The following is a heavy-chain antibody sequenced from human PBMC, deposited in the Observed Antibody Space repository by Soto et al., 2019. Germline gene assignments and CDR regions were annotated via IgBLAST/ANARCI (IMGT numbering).Heavy chain of an antibody. J-gene: IGHJ6*03. D-gene: IGHD1-1*01. CDR2: ISGSGVTT. V-gene: IGHV3-23*01. CDR3: AKAAWKYYNFFYTDV. Sequence: EVQLLESGGTLVQSGGSLTLSCAVSGVTFSSYAMSWVRQAPGRGLEWVSSISGSGVTTDYAEFVKGRFTISRDNPRNTLFLEMSSLRAEDTAIYYCAKAAWKYYNFFYTDVWGKGTTGTVSS. CDR1: GVTFSSYA.